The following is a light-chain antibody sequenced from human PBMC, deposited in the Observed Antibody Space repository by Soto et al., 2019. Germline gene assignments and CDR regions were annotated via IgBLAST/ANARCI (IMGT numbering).Light chain of an antibody. J-gene: IGKJ2*01. V-gene: IGKV1-39*01. CDR3: QQTHSTIHS. CDR1: QNIERY. CDR2: AAA. Sequence: DIQMTQSPSSLSASIGDTITISCRASQNIERYLNWYQKKEGRAPQLLMFAAANLESGVPSRFRGSGSGTDFTLTISSLQPEDFATYYGQQTHSTIHSFGQGTKVDIK.